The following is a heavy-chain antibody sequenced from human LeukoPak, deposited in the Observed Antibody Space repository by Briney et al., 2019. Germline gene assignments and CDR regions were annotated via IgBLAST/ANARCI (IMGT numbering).Heavy chain of an antibody. CDR2: ISGSGDST. Sequence: GGSLRLSCTASGFTVSSSYMTWVRQAPGKGLEWVSAISGSGDSTYYADSVKGRFTISRDNSKNTLYLQMNSLRAEDTAVYYCAKMGRLGDYWGQGTLVTVSS. CDR3: AKMGRLGDY. J-gene: IGHJ4*02. V-gene: IGHV3-23*01. D-gene: IGHD3-10*01. CDR1: GFTVSSSY.